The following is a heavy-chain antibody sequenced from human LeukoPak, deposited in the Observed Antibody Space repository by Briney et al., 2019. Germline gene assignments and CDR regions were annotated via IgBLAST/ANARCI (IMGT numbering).Heavy chain of an antibody. J-gene: IGHJ3*02. CDR3: ARSEMATISWAFDI. D-gene: IGHD5-24*01. V-gene: IGHV1-2*02. CDR1: GYTFTGYY. CDR2: INPNSGGT. Sequence: GASVKVSCKASGYTFTGYYMHWVRQAPGQGLEWMGWINPNSGGTNYAQKFQGRVTMTRDTSISTAYMELSRLRSDDTAVYYCARSEMATISWAFDIWGQGTMVTVSS.